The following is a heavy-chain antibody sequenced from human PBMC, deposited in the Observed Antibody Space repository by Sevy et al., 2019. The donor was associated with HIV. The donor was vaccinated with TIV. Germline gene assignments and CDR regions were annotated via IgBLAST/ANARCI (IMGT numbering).Heavy chain of an antibody. CDR1: GYTFIDYD. CDR3: ARGMSAYLLANGMDV. J-gene: IGHJ6*02. CDR2: INPNRGGT. V-gene: IGHV1-2*07. D-gene: IGHD3-3*01. Sequence: ASVKVSCKAYGYTFIDYDMHWVRQAPGQGLEWMGWINPNRGGTTYAHKFQGRVTMTRDTSISTAYMELSSLRSDDTAIYYCARGMSAYLLANGMDVWGQGTTVTVSS.